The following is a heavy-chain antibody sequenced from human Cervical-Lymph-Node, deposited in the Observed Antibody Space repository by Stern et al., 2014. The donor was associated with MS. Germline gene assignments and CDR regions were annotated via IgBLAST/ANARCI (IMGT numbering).Heavy chain of an antibody. J-gene: IGHJ4*02. CDR1: GGSVNSGGYC. CDR3: ARALDPLSGSYFPAFDD. CDR2: SLYSGNT. D-gene: IGHD1-26*01. Sequence: QLQLQESGQGLVKPSETLSLTCTVSGGSVNSGGYCWSWIRQSPGKGLEWLGGSLYSGNTNYNPSLEGRVTISIDSSNNQFSLKLDSVTAADTAVYYCARALDPLSGSYFPAFDDWGQGTLVIVSS. V-gene: IGHV4-61*08.